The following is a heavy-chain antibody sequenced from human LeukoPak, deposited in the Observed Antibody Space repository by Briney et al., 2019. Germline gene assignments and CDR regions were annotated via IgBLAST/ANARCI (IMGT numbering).Heavy chain of an antibody. V-gene: IGHV3-9*02. J-gene: IGHJ4*02. Sequence: GRSLRLSCAGPGFISNNYAMHWVRQPPGKSLEWVSGISWNSGSIDYADSVKGRFTISRDNAKNSLYLQMNSLRVEDTAFYYCAKDNRRHYTSGPNPDSLHWGQGALVTVSS. CDR1: GFISNNYA. D-gene: IGHD6-19*01. CDR2: ISWNSGSI. CDR3: AKDNRRHYTSGPNPDSLH.